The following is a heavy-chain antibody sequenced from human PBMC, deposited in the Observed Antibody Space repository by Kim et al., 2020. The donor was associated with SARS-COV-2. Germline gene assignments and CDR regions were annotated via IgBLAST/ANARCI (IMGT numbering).Heavy chain of an antibody. CDR2: SQK. J-gene: IGHJ6*02. Sequence: SQKYYAASVKGRFTNSRDNAKNSLYLQMNRLRTDDTAVYYCARGHYGLDGWGQGTTAIVSS. CDR3: ARGHYGLDG. V-gene: IGHV3-7*03.